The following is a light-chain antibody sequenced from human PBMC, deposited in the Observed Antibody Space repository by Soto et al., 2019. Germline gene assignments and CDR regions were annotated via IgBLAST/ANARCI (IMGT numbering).Light chain of an antibody. J-gene: IGKJ4*01. CDR3: QQSFRNPLT. Sequence: DIQMTQSPSSLSASVGDRVTITCRASESISGYLNWYQQKPGKAPKLLIYAASSLQSGVPSRFSGSGSGIDFTLTISSLQPEDFATYYCQQSFRNPLTFGGGTKVEIK. CDR2: AAS. V-gene: IGKV1-39*01. CDR1: ESISGY.